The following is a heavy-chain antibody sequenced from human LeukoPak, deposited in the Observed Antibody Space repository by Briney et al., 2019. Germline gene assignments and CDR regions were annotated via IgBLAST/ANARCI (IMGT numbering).Heavy chain of an antibody. Sequence: GGSLRLSCSVSGITFSSHAMHWVRQAPGKRLEYISGVSGNGDTTYYADSVKGRITISRDNSKSTLYLQMSSLRAEDTAVYYCVKGMSTWPLYYALDVWGQGTTVTVS. CDR3: VKGMSTWPLYYALDV. CDR1: GITFSSHA. V-gene: IGHV3-64D*06. CDR2: VSGNGDTT. J-gene: IGHJ6*02.